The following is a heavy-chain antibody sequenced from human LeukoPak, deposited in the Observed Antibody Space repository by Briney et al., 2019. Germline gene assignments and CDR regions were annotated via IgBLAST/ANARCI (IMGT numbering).Heavy chain of an antibody. CDR2: INSDGGST. Sequence: WESLRLSCAASGFTFSSYWMHWVRQAPGKGLVWVSRINSDGGSTNYADSVKGRFTISIDNAKNTLYLQMNSLRAEDTAVYYCARNSGWYGKMSYFDYWGQGTLVPVS. CDR3: ARNSGWYGKMSYFDY. D-gene: IGHD6-19*01. V-gene: IGHV3-74*01. J-gene: IGHJ4*02. CDR1: GFTFSSYW.